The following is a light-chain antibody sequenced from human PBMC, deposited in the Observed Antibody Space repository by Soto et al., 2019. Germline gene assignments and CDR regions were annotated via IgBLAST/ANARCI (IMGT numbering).Light chain of an antibody. J-gene: IGKJ5*01. CDR2: GAS. V-gene: IGKV3-20*01. CDR1: QSVSSAY. Sequence: EIVLTQSPGTLSLSPGEGATLFCRASQSVSSAYLAWYQQKPGQAPRLLIYGASSRATGIPDRFSGSGSGTDFTLTISRLEPEDFAVYYCQQYVGSITFGQGTRLEIE. CDR3: QQYVGSIT.